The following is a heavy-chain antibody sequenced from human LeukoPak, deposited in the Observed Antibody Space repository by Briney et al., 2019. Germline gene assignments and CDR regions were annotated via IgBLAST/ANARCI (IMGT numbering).Heavy chain of an antibody. CDR1: GFTFRNYG. J-gene: IGHJ4*02. D-gene: IGHD6-19*01. Sequence: GRSLRLSCSASGFTFRNYGMHWVRQAPGKSLEWVAVIWYDGSNEYYADSVKGRFTISRDNSKNTLYLHMNSLRAEDTAVYYCAKAAHSSGLWYFDYWGQGILVTVSS. CDR3: AKAAHSSGLWYFDY. V-gene: IGHV3-33*06. CDR2: IWYDGSNE.